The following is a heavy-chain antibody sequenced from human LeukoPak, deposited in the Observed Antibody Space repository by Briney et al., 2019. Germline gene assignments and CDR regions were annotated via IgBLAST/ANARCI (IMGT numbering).Heavy chain of an antibody. Sequence: GGSLRLSCAASGFTFSSYSMNWVRQAPGKGLEWVSSISSSSSSYIYYADSVKGRFTISRDNAKNSLYLQMNSLRAEDTAVYYCARDHPPISVAAAGYNWFDPWGQGTLVTVSS. CDR1: GFTFSSYS. J-gene: IGHJ5*02. V-gene: IGHV3-21*01. D-gene: IGHD6-13*01. CDR2: ISSSSSSYI. CDR3: ARDHPPISVAAAGYNWFDP.